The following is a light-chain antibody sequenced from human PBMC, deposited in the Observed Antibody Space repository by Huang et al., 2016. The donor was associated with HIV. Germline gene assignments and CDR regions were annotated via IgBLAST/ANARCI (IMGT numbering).Light chain of an antibody. Sequence: DIQMTQSPSSLSASVGDRVTIACQASQDINNYLNWYQQKPGKAPNLLSYEATNLEAGVPSRFSGSGSGSDFTVTITSLQPEDVATYYCQQYDSLPYTFGQGTKVEIK. CDR1: QDINNY. CDR3: QQYDSLPYT. J-gene: IGKJ2*01. CDR2: EAT. V-gene: IGKV1-33*01.